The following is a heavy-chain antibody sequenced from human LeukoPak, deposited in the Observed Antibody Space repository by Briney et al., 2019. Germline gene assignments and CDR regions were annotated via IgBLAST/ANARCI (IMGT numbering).Heavy chain of an antibody. D-gene: IGHD7-27*01. Sequence: GGSLRLSCAASGFTFSSYSMNWVRQAPGKGLEWVSAISGSGGSTYYADSVKGRFTISRDNSKNTLYLQMNSLRAEDTAVYYCAKGANWDPGVDYWGQGTLVTVSS. J-gene: IGHJ4*02. CDR2: ISGSGGST. V-gene: IGHV3-23*01. CDR3: AKGANWDPGVDY. CDR1: GFTFSSYS.